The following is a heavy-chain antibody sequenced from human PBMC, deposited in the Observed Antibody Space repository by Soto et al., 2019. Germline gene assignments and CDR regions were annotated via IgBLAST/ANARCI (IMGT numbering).Heavy chain of an antibody. V-gene: IGHV1-3*01. CDR2: INAGNGNT. CDR3: ARGPLRITMIVVVIGDAFDI. Sequence: ASLKVSCKGSGYTFTSYAMHWVRQAPGQRLEWMGWINAGNGNTKYSQKFQGRVTITRDTSASTAYMELSSLRSEDTAVYYCARGPLRITMIVVVIGDAFDIWGQGTMVTVSS. J-gene: IGHJ3*02. D-gene: IGHD3-22*01. CDR1: GYTFTSYA.